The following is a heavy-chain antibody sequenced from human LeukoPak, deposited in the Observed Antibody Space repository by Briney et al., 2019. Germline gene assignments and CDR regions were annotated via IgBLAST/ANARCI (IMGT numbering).Heavy chain of an antibody. CDR2: ISAYNGNT. Sequence: ASVKVSCEASGYTFTSYGISWVRQAPGQGLEWMGWISAYNGNTSYAQKLQGRVTMTTDTFTSTAYMELRSLRSDDTAVYYCARDRAAAGRDFDYWGQGTLVTVSS. V-gene: IGHV1-18*01. CDR3: ARDRAAAGRDFDY. CDR1: GYTFTSYG. J-gene: IGHJ4*02. D-gene: IGHD6-13*01.